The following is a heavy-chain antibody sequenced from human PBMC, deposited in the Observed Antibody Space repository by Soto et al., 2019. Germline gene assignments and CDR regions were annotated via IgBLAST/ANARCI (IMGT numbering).Heavy chain of an antibody. CDR3: AKDFGGQWLVPAFDI. Sequence: GGSLRLSCSASGFTFSSYAVSWVRQAPCKGLEWVSAISGSGGSTYYADSVKGRFTISRDNSKNTLYLQMNSLRAEDTAVYYCAKDFGGQWLVPAFDIWGQGTMVTVSS. D-gene: IGHD6-19*01. V-gene: IGHV3-23*01. J-gene: IGHJ3*02. CDR2: ISGSGGST. CDR1: GFTFSSYA.